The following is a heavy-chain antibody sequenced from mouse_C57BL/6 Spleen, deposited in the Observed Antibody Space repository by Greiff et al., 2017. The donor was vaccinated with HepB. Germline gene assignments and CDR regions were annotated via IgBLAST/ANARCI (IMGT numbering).Heavy chain of an antibody. V-gene: IGHV5-4*01. CDR1: GFTFSSYA. CDR2: ISDGGSYT. J-gene: IGHJ3*01. CDR3: AREELGRAWFAY. Sequence: EVQLQESGGGLVKPGGSLKLSCAASGFTFSSYAMSWVRQTLEKRLEWVATISDGGSYTYYPDNVKGRFTISRDNAKNNLYLQMSHLKSEDTAMYYCAREELGRAWFAYWGQGTLVTVSA. D-gene: IGHD4-1*01.